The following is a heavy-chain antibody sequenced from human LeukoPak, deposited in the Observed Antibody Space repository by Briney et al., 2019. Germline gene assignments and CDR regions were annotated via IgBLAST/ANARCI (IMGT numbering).Heavy chain of an antibody. V-gene: IGHV3-48*04. Sequence: GGSLRLSCAASGFTFSSYSMNWVRQAPGKGLEWVSYISSSGIIYYADSVKGRFTISRDNAKNSLYLQMNSLRAEDTAVYYCARDHYYDSSGHLFDYWGQGTLVTVSS. CDR1: GFTFSSYS. CDR3: ARDHYYDSSGHLFDY. CDR2: ISSSGII. D-gene: IGHD3-22*01. J-gene: IGHJ4*02.